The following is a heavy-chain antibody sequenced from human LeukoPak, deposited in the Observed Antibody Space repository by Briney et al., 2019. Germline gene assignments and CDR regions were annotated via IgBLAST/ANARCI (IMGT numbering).Heavy chain of an antibody. CDR2: INHDGTLR. CDR1: GFTFSDYV. V-gene: IGHV3-74*01. Sequence: GGSLRLSCAASGFTFSDYVMHWVRQAPGKGLVWVSHINHDGTLRNYADSVKGRFTISRDFAKNTLYLQMNTLGAEDTAVYYCVRDVFSLGDSWGQGTLVTVSS. J-gene: IGHJ4*02. CDR3: VRDVFSLGDS. D-gene: IGHD2/OR15-2a*01.